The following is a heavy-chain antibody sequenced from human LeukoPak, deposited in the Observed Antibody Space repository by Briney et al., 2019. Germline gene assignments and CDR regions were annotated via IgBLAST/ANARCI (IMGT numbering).Heavy chain of an antibody. Sequence: GGSLRLSCAASGFTFNNAWMNWVRQAPGKGLEWVGRIKTKSEGGTKDYAAPVRGRFTISRDDSENTLYLQMNSLKTEDTALYYCSTDQGGDILTGCWGQGTLVTVSS. CDR2: IKTKSEGGTK. CDR1: GFTFNNAW. D-gene: IGHD3-9*01. J-gene: IGHJ4*02. V-gene: IGHV3-15*07. CDR3: STDQGGDILTGC.